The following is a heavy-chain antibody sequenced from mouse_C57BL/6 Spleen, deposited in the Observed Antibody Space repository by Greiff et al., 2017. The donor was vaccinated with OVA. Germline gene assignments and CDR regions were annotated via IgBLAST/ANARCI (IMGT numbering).Heavy chain of an antibody. CDR3: ARGSYYGSPYFDY. Sequence: EVKLQESGPGLVKPSQSLSLTCSVTGYSITSGYYWNWIRQFPGNKLEWMGYISYDGSNNYNPSLKNRISITRDTSKNQFFLKLNSVTTEDTATYYCARGSYYGSPYFDYWGQGTTLTVSS. CDR1: GYSITSGYY. V-gene: IGHV3-6*01. D-gene: IGHD1-1*01. J-gene: IGHJ2*01. CDR2: ISYDGSN.